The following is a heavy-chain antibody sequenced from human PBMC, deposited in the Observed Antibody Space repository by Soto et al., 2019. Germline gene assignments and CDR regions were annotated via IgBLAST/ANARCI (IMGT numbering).Heavy chain of an antibody. CDR2: VYFSGST. D-gene: IGHD3-3*01. CDR1: GGSISSYY. CDR3: TRDQYDFRSGSYYYAMEV. Sequence: SETLSLTCTISGGSISSYYWSWIRQTPGKGLEWIGYVYFSGSTNYNPSLKSRVLISIDTSRNQFSLKLNSVTAADTAVYYCTRDQYDFRSGSYYYAMEVWGQGTKVTVS. V-gene: IGHV4-59*01. J-gene: IGHJ6*02.